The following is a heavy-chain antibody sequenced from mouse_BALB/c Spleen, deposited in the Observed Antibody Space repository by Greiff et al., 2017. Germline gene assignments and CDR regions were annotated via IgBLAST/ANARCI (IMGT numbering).Heavy chain of an antibody. CDR1: GYPITSGYY. J-gene: IGHJ2*01. Sequence: EVQLQQSGPGLVKPSQSLSLTCSVTGYPITSGYYWYWIRQFPGNQLEWMGDISYDGSNNYNPSLKNRISITRDTSKNQFFLKLNSVTTEDTATYYCARDGPYFDYWGQGTTLTVSS. CDR3: ARDGPYFDY. CDR2: ISYDGSN. V-gene: IGHV3-6*02.